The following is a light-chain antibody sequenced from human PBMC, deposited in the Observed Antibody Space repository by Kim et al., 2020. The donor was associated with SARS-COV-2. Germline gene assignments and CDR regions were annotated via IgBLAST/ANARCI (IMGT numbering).Light chain of an antibody. CDR2: AAS. J-gene: IGKJ1*01. CDR1: QDIANP. V-gene: IGKV1-27*01. CDR3: QKYNSAPWT. Sequence: ASVGDRVTITCRARQDIANPLAWYQQKPGKVPKLLIYAASTLQSGVPSRFSGSGSGTQFTLTIGSLQTEDVATYYCQKYNSAPWTFGPGTKVDI.